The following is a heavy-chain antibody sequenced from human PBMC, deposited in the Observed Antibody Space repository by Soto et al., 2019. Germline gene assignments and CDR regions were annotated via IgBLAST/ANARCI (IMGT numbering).Heavy chain of an antibody. Sequence: PGGSLRLSCAASGFTFSSYVMHWVRQAPGKGLEWVAVIWYDGSNKYYADSVKGRFTISRDNSKNTLYLQMNSLRAEDTAVYYCARGTYYYDSSGYYPPREYFQQWGQGTMMTVYS. CDR1: GFTFSSYV. J-gene: IGHJ1*01. CDR3: ARGTYYYDSSGYYPPREYFQQ. CDR2: IWYDGSNK. V-gene: IGHV3-33*01. D-gene: IGHD3-22*01.